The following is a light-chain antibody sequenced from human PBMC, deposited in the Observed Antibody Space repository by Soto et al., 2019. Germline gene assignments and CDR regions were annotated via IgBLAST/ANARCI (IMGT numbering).Light chain of an antibody. Sequence: QSVLTQPPSASGTPGQRVTISCSGSSSNIGGNTVNWYQQLPRTAPRVLIYSNNQRPSGVPDRFSGSKSGTSASLAISGLQSEDEADYYCAAWDDSLNAVVFGGGTKVTVL. V-gene: IGLV1-44*01. CDR1: SSNIGGNT. CDR3: AAWDDSLNAVV. CDR2: SNN. J-gene: IGLJ2*01.